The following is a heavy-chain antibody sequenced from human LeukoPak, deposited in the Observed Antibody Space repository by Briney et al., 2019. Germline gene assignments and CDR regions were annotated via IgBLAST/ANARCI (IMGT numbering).Heavy chain of an antibody. CDR1: GFTFDDYG. V-gene: IGHV3-20*04. Sequence: GGTLRLSCAASGFTFDDYGMSWVRQAPGKGLEWVSGINWNGGSTGYADSVKGRFTISRDNAKNSLYLQMNSLRAEDTALYYCARDQKNYYYMDVWGKGTTVTVSS. J-gene: IGHJ6*03. CDR3: ARDQKNYYYMDV. CDR2: INWNGGST.